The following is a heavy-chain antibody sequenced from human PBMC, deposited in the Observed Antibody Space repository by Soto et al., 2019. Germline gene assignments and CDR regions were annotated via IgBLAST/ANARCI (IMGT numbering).Heavy chain of an antibody. CDR2: TYYRSRWYN. CDR3: AGTTSQQWYYMDV. Sequence: QVQLQESGPGLVKPSQTLSLTCAISGDSVSSNSAAWNWIRLSPSRGLEWLARTYYRSRWYNDYAVSVRSRITVKPDTSKNQFSLQLTSVTPEDTAVYYCAGTTSQQWYYMDVWGKGTTGTVSS. CDR1: GDSVSSNSAA. D-gene: IGHD1-7*01. V-gene: IGHV6-1*01. J-gene: IGHJ6*03.